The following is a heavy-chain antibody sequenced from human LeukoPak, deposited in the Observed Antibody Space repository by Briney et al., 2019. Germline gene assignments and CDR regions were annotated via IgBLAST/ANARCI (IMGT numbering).Heavy chain of an antibody. J-gene: IGHJ3*02. V-gene: IGHV1-24*01. CDR2: FDPEDGET. Sequence: ASVKVSCKVSGYTLTELSMHWVRQAPGKGLERMGGFDPEDGETIYAQKFQGRVTMTEDTSTDTAYMELSSLRSEDTAVYYCATENPRQYGDYVGAFDIWGQGTMVTVSS. D-gene: IGHD4-17*01. CDR1: GYTLTELS. CDR3: ATENPRQYGDYVGAFDI.